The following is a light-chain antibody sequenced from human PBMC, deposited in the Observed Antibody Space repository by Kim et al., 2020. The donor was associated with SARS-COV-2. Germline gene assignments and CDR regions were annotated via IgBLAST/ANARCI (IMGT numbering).Light chain of an antibody. CDR1: TSSIVKTY. CDR2: DNH. V-gene: IGLV1-51*01. CDR3: GTWDDSLNVGV. J-gene: IGLJ2*01. Sequence: GQKVTISFSGGTSSIVKTYVCWYQQLPGTAPNLLIYDNHKRPSGIPDRFSGSKSGTSATLAITGLQTGDEADYYCGTWDDSLNVGVFGGGTQLTVL.